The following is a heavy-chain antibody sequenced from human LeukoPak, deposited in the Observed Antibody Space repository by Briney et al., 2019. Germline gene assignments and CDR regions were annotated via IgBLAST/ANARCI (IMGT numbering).Heavy chain of an antibody. CDR2: IYYSGAT. J-gene: IGHJ4*02. CDR1: GASINTGGHY. Sequence: SETLSLTCTVSGASINTGGHYWSWIRQHPGKGLEWIGNIYYSGATNYNPSLKSRVTISEDASKNQFSLKLTSVTAADTAVYFCARATHPIHYDDGPYFDFWGQGTLLTVSS. CDR3: ARATHPIHYDDGPYFDF. V-gene: IGHV4-31*03. D-gene: IGHD4-17*01.